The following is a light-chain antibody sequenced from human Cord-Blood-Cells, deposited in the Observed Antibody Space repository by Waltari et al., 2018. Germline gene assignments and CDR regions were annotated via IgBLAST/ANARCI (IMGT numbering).Light chain of an antibody. CDR2: EGS. V-gene: IGLV2-23*01. Sequence: QSALTQPASVSGSPGQSITISCTGTSSDVGSYNLVSWYQQHPGKAPKLMIYEGSKRTSGVSNRFSGSKSGNTASLTISGLQAEDEADYYCCSYADSSTYVFGTGTKVTVL. J-gene: IGLJ1*01. CDR3: CSYADSSTYV. CDR1: SSDVGSYNL.